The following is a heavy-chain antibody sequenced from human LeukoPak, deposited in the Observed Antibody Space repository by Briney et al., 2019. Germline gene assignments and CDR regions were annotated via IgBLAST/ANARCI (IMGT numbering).Heavy chain of an antibody. J-gene: IGHJ5*02. Sequence: SETLSLTCTVSGGSISSYYWSWIRQPPGKGLEWIGYIYYTGSTSYNPSLKSRVTMSLDASKNQFSLELNSVTPADTAVYYCARGGDYWPQWWFDPWGRGTLVTVSS. CDR1: GGSISSYY. CDR2: IYYTGST. CDR3: ARGGDYWPQWWFDP. V-gene: IGHV4-59*01. D-gene: IGHD1-26*01.